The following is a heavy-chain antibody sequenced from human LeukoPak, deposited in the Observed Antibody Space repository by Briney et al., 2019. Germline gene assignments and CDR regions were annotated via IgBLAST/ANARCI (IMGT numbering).Heavy chain of an antibody. D-gene: IGHD6-13*01. CDR1: GYTFTSYG. Sequence: GASVKVSCRASGYTFTSYGMSWVRQAPGQGLEWMGWISYNGNTNYAQKFQGRVTVTTDTSTSTASMELRSLRSDDTAVYYCATVTSIIAAAGNWFDPWGQGTLVTVSS. J-gene: IGHJ5*02. CDR2: ISYNGNT. CDR3: ATVTSIIAAAGNWFDP. V-gene: IGHV1-18*04.